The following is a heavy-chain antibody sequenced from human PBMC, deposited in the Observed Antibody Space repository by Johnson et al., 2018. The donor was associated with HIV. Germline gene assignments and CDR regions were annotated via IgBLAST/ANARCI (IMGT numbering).Heavy chain of an antibody. CDR1: GFTFDDYG. CDR3: AKEQLLRAFDI. V-gene: IGHV3-20*04. Sequence: VQLVESGGGVVRPGGSLRLSCAASGFTFDDYGMSWVRQAPGKGLEWVSGINWNGGSAGYAESVKGRFTITRDNSKNTLYLQMNSMRAEDTAVYYCAKEQLLRAFDIWGQGTMVTVSS. D-gene: IGHD2-15*01. J-gene: IGHJ3*02. CDR2: INWNGGSA.